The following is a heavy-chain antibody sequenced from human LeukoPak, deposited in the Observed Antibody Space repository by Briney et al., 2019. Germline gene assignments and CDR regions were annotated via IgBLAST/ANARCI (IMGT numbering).Heavy chain of an antibody. CDR2: INPNGGVT. Sequence: ASLKASCKASGYTFTGYYLHCVRQAPGHGLEWMGWINPNGGVTNYAPKFQGRVTMTRDTSISTAYMDLYRLRSDDTAVYYCASGPSSVRGSGNFYLDYWGQGTLVTVSS. CDR3: ASGPSSVRGSGNFYLDY. J-gene: IGHJ4*02. CDR1: GYTFTGYY. D-gene: IGHD3-10*01. V-gene: IGHV1-2*02.